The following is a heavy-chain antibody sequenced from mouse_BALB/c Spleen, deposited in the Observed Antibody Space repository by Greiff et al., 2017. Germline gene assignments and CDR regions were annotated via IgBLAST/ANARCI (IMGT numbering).Heavy chain of an antibody. CDR3: ARSLSTMITTSPSMLADY. J-gene: IGHJ4*01. V-gene: IGHV2-6-4*01. CDR2: IWGGGST. Sequence: VQRVESGPGLVAPSQSLSITCTVSGFSLSRYSVHWVRQPPGKGLEWLGMIWGGGSTDYNSALKSRLSISKDNSKSQVFLKMNSLQTDDTAMYYCARSLSTMITTSPSMLADYWGQGTSVTVSS. CDR1: GFSLSRYS. D-gene: IGHD2-4*01.